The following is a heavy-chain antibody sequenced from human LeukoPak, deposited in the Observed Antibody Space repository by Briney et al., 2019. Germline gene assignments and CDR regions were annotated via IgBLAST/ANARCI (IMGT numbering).Heavy chain of an antibody. Sequence: PGGSLRLSCAASGFTFSSYAMHWVRQAPGKGLEWVAVISYDGSNKYYADSVKGRFTISRDNSKNTLYLQMNSLRAEDTAVYYCAKDGPFTIFGVVPFDYWGQGTLVTVSS. V-gene: IGHV3-30*04. CDR3: AKDGPFTIFGVVPFDY. CDR2: ISYDGSNK. D-gene: IGHD3-3*01. CDR1: GFTFSSYA. J-gene: IGHJ4*02.